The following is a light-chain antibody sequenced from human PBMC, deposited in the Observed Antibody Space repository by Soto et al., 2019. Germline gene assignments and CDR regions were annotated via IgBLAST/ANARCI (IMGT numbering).Light chain of an antibody. Sequence: EIVMTQSPGTLSLSPGERATISCRASQVIGSSYLAWYHQKSGQDPRLLIYGASSRATGIPDRFSGSGSGTDFTLTISRLEPEDFGVYYCQQLGSSSPHTFGQGTKLEIK. CDR1: QVIGSSY. J-gene: IGKJ2*01. V-gene: IGKV3-20*01. CDR3: QQLGSSSPHT. CDR2: GAS.